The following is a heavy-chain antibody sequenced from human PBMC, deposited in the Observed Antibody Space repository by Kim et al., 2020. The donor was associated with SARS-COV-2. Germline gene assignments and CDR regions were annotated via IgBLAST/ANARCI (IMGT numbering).Heavy chain of an antibody. Sequence: ASVKVSCKASGYTFTGYYMHWVRQAPGQGLEWMGRINPNSGGTNYAQKFQGRVTMTRDTSISTAYMELSRLRSDDTAVYYCAREPVTTLPDAFDIWGQGTRVTV. CDR2: INPNSGGT. J-gene: IGHJ3*02. D-gene: IGHD1-1*01. V-gene: IGHV1-2*06. CDR3: AREPVTTLPDAFDI. CDR1: GYTFTGYY.